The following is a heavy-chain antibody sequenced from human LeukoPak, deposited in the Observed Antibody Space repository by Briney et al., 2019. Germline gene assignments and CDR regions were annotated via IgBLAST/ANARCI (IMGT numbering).Heavy chain of an antibody. Sequence: SQTLSLTCTVSGGSISSGGYYWRWIRQHPGKGLVWIGYIYYSGSTYYNPSLKSRVTISVDTSKNQFSLKLSSVTAADTAVYYCARAATVLLWFGELSPTRFDYWGQGTLVTVSS. CDR2: IYYSGST. D-gene: IGHD3-10*01. CDR1: GGSISSGGYY. J-gene: IGHJ4*02. CDR3: ARAATVLLWFGELSPTRFDY. V-gene: IGHV4-31*03.